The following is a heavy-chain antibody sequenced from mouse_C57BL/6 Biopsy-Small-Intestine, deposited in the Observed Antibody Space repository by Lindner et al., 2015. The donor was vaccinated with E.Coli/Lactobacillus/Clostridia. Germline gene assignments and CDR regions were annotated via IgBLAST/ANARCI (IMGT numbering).Heavy chain of an antibody. CDR2: IYPGGGYT. CDR3: ARQGGGDAMDY. J-gene: IGHJ4*01. CDR1: GYTFTNYW. Sequence: VQLQESGAELVRPGTSVKMSCKASGYTFTNYWIGWAKQRPGHGLEWIGDIYPGGGYTNYNEKFKGKATLTADKSSSTAYTQFSSLTSEDSAIYYCARQGGGDAMDYWGQGTSVTVSS. V-gene: IGHV1-63*01. D-gene: IGHD1-1*02.